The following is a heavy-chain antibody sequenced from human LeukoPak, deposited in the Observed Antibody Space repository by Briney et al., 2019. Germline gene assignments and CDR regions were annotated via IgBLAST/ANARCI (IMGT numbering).Heavy chain of an antibody. D-gene: IGHD2-2*01. CDR1: GFTVSSNY. J-gene: IGHJ6*03. CDR3: AREDIVVVPAAMDYYYYYMDV. CDR2: IHSGGST. Sequence: GGSLRLSCAASGFTVSSNYMSWVRQAPGKGLEWVSVIHSGGSTYYADSVKGRFTISRDNSKNTLYLQMNSLRAEDTAVYYCAREDIVVVPAAMDYYYYYMDVWGKGTTVTVSS. V-gene: IGHV3-66*02.